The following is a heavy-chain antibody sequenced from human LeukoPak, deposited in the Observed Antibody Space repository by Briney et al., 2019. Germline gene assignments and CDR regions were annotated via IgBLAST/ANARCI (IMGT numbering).Heavy chain of an antibody. J-gene: IGHJ4*02. CDR3: ARRGSIGHLYYFDY. CDR1: GGSISSYY. CDR2: IYYSGST. Sequence: SETLSLTCTVSGGSISSYYWSWIRQPPGKGLEWIGYIYYSGSTNYNPSLKSRVTISVDTSKNQFSLKLSSVTAADTAVYYCARRGSIGHLYYFDYWAREPWSPSPQ. D-gene: IGHD3-16*01. V-gene: IGHV4-59*08.